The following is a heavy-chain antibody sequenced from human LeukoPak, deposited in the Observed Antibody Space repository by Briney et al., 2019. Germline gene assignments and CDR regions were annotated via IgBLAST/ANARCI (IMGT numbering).Heavy chain of an antibody. D-gene: IGHD6-6*01. Sequence: GGSLRLSCAASGFTFSSYAMSWVRQAPGKGLEWVSSISSSSSYIYYADSLKGRFAISRDNAKNSLYLQMNSLRAEDTAVYYCARCRVTHSSSSELDYWGQGTLVTVSS. J-gene: IGHJ4*02. V-gene: IGHV3-21*01. CDR2: ISSSSSYI. CDR3: ARCRVTHSSSSELDY. CDR1: GFTFSSYA.